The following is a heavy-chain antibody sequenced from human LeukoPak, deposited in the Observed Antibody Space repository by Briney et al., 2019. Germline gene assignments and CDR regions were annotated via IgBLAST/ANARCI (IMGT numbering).Heavy chain of an antibody. CDR2: IKQDRSEK. CDR1: GFTFSSSW. D-gene: IGHD3-22*01. J-gene: IGHJ3*02. Sequence: PGGSLRLSCAASGFTFSSSWMSWVRQAPGKGLEWVANIKQDRSEKYYVDSVKGRFTISRDNAKNSLYLQMNSLRAEDTAVYYCAGHYDSSGYRVDVFDIWGQGTMVTVSS. V-gene: IGHV3-7*01. CDR3: AGHYDSSGYRVDVFDI.